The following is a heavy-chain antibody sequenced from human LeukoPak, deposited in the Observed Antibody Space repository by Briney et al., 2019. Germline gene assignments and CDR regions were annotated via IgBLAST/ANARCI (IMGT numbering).Heavy chain of an antibody. Sequence: GGSLRLSCAASGFTFNSYGMHWVRQAPGKGLEWVAFIRYDGSITHYTDSVKGRFTISRDTAKNTLYLQMNSLRAEDTAVYYCARTPSMRYVGDAFDIWGQGTKVIVSS. D-gene: IGHD4-23*01. CDR2: IRYDGSIT. V-gene: IGHV3-30*02. CDR1: GFTFNSYG. CDR3: ARTPSMRYVGDAFDI. J-gene: IGHJ3*02.